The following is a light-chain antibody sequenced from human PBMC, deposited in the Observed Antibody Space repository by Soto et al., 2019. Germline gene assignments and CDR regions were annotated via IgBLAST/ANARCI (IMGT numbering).Light chain of an antibody. CDR2: GNG. J-gene: IGLJ1*01. V-gene: IGLV1-40*01. Sequence: QSVLTQPPSVSGAPGQRVTISCTGSSSNIGAGHDVHWYQQLPGTAPKLLIYGNGNRPSGVPERFSGSKSGTSASLAITGLQAEDEADYYCKSYDSSLSGSEVFGTGTKVTVL. CDR3: KSYDSSLSGSEV. CDR1: SSNIGAGHD.